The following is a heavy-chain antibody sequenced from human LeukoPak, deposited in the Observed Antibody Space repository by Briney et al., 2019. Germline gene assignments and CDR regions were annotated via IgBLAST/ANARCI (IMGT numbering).Heavy chain of an antibody. V-gene: IGHV4-59*01. D-gene: IGHD6-6*01. J-gene: IGHJ2*01. CDR3: ARGNNIATCHWYFDL. CDR2: IYYSGST. Sequence: SETLSLTCTVSGGSISSYYWSWIRQPPGKGLEWIGYIYYSGSTNYNPSLKSRVTISLDTSKNRFSLKLSPLTAADTAVYYCARGNNIATCHWYFDLWGRGTLVTVSS. CDR1: GGSISSYY.